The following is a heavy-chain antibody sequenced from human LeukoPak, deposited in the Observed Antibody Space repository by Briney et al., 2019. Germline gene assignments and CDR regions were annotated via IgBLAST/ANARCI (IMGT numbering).Heavy chain of an antibody. CDR3: ARESLSSGSDY. CDR1: RFTFSSYG. D-gene: IGHD6-19*01. Sequence: GGSLRLSCAASRFTFSSYGMHWVSQAPGKGLEWVAVISYDGSNKYYADSVKGRFTISRDNSKNTLYLQMNSLRAEDTAVYYCARESLSSGSDYWGQGTLVTVSS. CDR2: ISYDGSNK. J-gene: IGHJ4*02. V-gene: IGHV3-30*03.